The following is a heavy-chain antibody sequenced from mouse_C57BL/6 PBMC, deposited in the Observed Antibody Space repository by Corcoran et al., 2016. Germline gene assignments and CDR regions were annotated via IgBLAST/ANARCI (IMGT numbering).Heavy chain of an antibody. J-gene: IGHJ1*03. V-gene: IGHV1-85*01. CDR1: GYTFTSYD. CDR3: AMMGYYGSSPYFDV. CDR2: IYPRDGST. Sequence: QVQLQHSGPELVKPGASVKLSCKASGYTFTSYDINWVKQRPGQGLEWIGWIYPRDGSTKYNEKFKGKATLTVDTSSSTAYMELHSLTSEDSAVYFCAMMGYYGSSPYFDVWGTGTTVTVSS. D-gene: IGHD1-1*01.